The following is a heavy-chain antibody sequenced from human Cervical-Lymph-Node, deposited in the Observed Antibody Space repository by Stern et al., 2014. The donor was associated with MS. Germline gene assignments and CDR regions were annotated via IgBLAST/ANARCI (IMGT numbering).Heavy chain of an antibody. CDR2: INPSGGGT. CDR3: VRDRPTYYYDTSGYYPHFDH. D-gene: IGHD3-22*01. V-gene: IGHV1-46*01. J-gene: IGHJ4*02. CDR1: GYTFTTYY. Sequence: VQLVESGAEVKRPGASVKVSCKAPGYTFTTYYMHWVRQAPGQGLEWMGVINPSGGGTTYAQKFQGRLTMTWATSMTTVYLELSSLKFEDTAVYYCVRDRPTYYYDTSGYYPHFDHWGQGTLVTVSS.